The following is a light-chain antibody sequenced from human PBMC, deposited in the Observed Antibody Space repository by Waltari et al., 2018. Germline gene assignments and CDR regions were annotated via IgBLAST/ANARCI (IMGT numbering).Light chain of an antibody. CDR2: INSDGSH. CDR3: QTWGTGWV. V-gene: IGLV4-69*01. J-gene: IGLJ3*02. Sequence: QLVLTQSPSASASLGASVKLTCTRSSGHSNYAITWHQQQPGKGPRFLMNINSDGSHNKGDGIPDRFSASTSGAQRYLTISSLQSEDEAAYYCQTWGTGWVFGGGAKLTVL. CDR1: SGHSNYA.